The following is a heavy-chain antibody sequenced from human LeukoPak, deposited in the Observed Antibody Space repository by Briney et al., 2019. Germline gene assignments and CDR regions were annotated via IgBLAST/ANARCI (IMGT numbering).Heavy chain of an antibody. CDR3: ARDSYGGWRVPAKDY. CDR2: ISSSNSTI. V-gene: IGHV3-48*01. CDR1: GFTFNAYS. J-gene: IGHJ4*02. Sequence: GGSLRLSCAASGFTFNAYSMNWVRQAPGKGLEWVSYISSSNSTIYYADSVKGRFTISRDNAKNSLYLQMNSLRAEDTAVYYCARDSYGGWRVPAKDYWGQGTLVTVSS. D-gene: IGHD4-17*01.